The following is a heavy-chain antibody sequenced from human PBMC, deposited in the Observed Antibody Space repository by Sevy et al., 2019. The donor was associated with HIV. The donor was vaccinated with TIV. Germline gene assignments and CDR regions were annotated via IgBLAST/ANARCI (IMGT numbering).Heavy chain of an antibody. V-gene: IGHV3-23*01. CDR1: GFRFCSYA. CDR2: IFGSGDVT. D-gene: IGHD3-22*01. CDR3: AGARYDTSGSFDAFDI. Sequence: GSLGLSCGASGFRFCSYAMNWVRQGPGKGLGWGLTIFGSGDVTFYADSVKGRFTISRDKSKNTLYLQMHSLKAEDTAVYYCAGARYDTSGSFDAFDIWGQGTMVTVS. J-gene: IGHJ3*02.